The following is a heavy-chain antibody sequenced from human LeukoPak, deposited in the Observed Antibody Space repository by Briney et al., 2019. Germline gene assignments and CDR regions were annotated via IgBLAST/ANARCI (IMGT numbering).Heavy chain of an antibody. V-gene: IGHV3-30*18. Sequence: PGGSLRLSCAASGFTFSSYGMHWVRQAPGKGLEWVAVISYDGSNKYYADSVKGRFTISRDNSKNTLYLQMNSLRAEDTAVYYCAKRPSWGIAAADPFDYWGQGTLVTVSS. CDR3: AKRPSWGIAAADPFDY. CDR2: ISYDGSNK. J-gene: IGHJ4*02. CDR1: GFTFSSYG. D-gene: IGHD6-13*01.